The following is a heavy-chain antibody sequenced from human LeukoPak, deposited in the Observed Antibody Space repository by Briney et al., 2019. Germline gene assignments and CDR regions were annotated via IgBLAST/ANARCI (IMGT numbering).Heavy chain of an antibody. CDR1: VYTFTRYG. V-gene: IGHV1-18*01. CDR2: ISAYNGNT. D-gene: IGHD2-2*01. Sequence: VSEKVSRKASVYTFTRYGISWVRQAPGQGLEWMGWISAYNGNTNYAQKLQGRVTMTTDTSTSRAYMELRSPRSDDPAVYYCAREIVLVPAARSWFDPWGQGTLVTVP. CDR3: AREIVLVPAARSWFDP. J-gene: IGHJ5*02.